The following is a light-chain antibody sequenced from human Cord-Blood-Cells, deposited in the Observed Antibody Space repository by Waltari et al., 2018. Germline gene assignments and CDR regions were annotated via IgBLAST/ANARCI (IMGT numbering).Light chain of an antibody. J-gene: IGLJ3*02. Sequence: QSVLTQPPSASGTPGQRVTISCSGSSSHIGSNTVNWYQQLPGTAPKLLIYSKNQRPSGVPDRFSGSQSGTSASLAISGLQSEDEADYYCAAWDDSLNGPVFGGGTKLTVL. CDR1: SSHIGSNT. CDR3: AAWDDSLNGPV. V-gene: IGLV1-44*01. CDR2: SKN.